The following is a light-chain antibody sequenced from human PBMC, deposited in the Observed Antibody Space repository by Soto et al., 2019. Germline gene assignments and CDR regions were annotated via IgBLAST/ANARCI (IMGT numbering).Light chain of an antibody. CDR2: DTS. V-gene: IGKV3-15*01. CDR3: QQYNDWPPYT. CDR1: QSVNNF. Sequence: EVMLTQSPATLSVSPGDRATLSCRATQSVNNFLAWYQQKPGQPPRLIIYDTSTRATGIPARFSGSGSGTEFTLTISSLQAEDFAVYYCQQYNDWPPYTFGQGTKVEIK. J-gene: IGKJ2*01.